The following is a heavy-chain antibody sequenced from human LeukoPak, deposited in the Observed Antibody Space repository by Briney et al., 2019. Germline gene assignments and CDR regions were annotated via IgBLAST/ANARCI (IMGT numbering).Heavy chain of an antibody. Sequence: GGSLRLSCAASGFIFRNFWMSWVRQAPGKGLEWVANIKQDGSEKDYVDSVKGRFTISRDNSKNTLYLQMNSLRAEDTAVYYCAKQGSGIDYWGQGTLVTVSS. J-gene: IGHJ4*02. CDR2: IKQDGSEK. V-gene: IGHV3-7*01. CDR3: AKQGSGIDY. D-gene: IGHD2-15*01. CDR1: GFIFRNFW.